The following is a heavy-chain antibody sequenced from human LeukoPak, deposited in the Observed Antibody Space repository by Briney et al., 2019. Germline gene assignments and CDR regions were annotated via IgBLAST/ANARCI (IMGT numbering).Heavy chain of an antibody. CDR2: INPSGGST. V-gene: IGHV1-46*01. CDR3: ARDLRYYYDSSGYYYAKYYFDY. D-gene: IGHD3-22*01. CDR1: GYTFTSYY. J-gene: IGHJ4*02. Sequence: ASVKVSCKASGYTFTSYYMHWVRQAPGQGLEWMGIINPSGGSTSYAQKFQGRVTMTRDMSTSTAYMELRSLRSDDTAVYYCARDLRYYYDSSGYYYAKYYFDYWGQGTLVTVSS.